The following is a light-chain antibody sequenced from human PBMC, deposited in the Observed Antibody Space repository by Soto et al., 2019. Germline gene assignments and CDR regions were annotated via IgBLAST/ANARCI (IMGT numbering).Light chain of an antibody. CDR3: QQYNRWPRT. Sequence: EILVTQFPATLSLSPGERATLSCRGSQNFSNNLAWYQQKPGQAPRLLLYGTSTRATGVPTRFSGSRSGTEFTLTISNLQSEDFAVYYCQQYNRWPRTFGQGTNVEIK. J-gene: IGKJ1*01. CDR1: QNFSNN. V-gene: IGKV3-15*01. CDR2: GTS.